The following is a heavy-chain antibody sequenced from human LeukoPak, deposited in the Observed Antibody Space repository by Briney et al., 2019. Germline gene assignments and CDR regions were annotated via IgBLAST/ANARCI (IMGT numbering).Heavy chain of an antibody. Sequence: ASVKVSCRASGYTFTSYGISWVRQAPGQGLECMGWISAYNGNTNYAQKLQGRVTMTTDTSTSTAYMELRSLRSDDTAVYYCARDGRYFDWLGYYYYYYMDVWGKGTTVTISS. D-gene: IGHD3-9*01. CDR2: ISAYNGNT. CDR3: ARDGRYFDWLGYYYYYYMDV. J-gene: IGHJ6*03. V-gene: IGHV1-18*01. CDR1: GYTFTSYG.